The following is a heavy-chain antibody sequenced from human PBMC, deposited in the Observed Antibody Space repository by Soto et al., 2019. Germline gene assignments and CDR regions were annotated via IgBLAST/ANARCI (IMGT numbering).Heavy chain of an antibody. V-gene: IGHV4-39*01. Sequence: PSETLSLTCTVSGGSISSSGYYWGWIRQPPGKGLEWIGSIYYSGSTYYNPSLKSRFTISRDNAKNSLYLQMTSLRAEDTAVYYCARYCNSYEILTGRSDAFDVWGQGTMVTVSS. CDR1: GGSISSSGYY. CDR2: IYYSGST. CDR3: ARYCNSYEILTGRSDAFDV. D-gene: IGHD3-9*01. J-gene: IGHJ3*01.